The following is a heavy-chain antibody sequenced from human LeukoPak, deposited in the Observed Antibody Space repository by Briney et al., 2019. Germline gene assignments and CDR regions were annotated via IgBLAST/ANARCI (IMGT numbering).Heavy chain of an antibody. J-gene: IGHJ5*02. CDR1: GYTFIAYY. CDR2: INPNTGGT. D-gene: IGHD1-26*01. V-gene: IGHV1-2*06. Sequence: ASVKVSCKASGYTFIAYYMHWVRQAPGQGPEWMGRINPNTGGTVYAQMFQGRVTMTRDTSINTAYMELSSLTSDDTAVYYCARGFVVGTTEYNWFDPWGQGALVTVSS. CDR3: ARGFVVGTTEYNWFDP.